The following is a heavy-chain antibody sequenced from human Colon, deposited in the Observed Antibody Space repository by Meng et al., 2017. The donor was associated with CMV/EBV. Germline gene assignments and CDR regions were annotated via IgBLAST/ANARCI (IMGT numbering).Heavy chain of an antibody. CDR1: GFTFSSYW. Sequence: GGSLRLSCAASGFTFSSYWMHWVRQTPGKGLVWVSRIDSDGITTRYADSVKGRFTFSRDNAKNTLYLQLNSRRAEDTAVYYCARAVVGGSGLDVWGQGTTVTVSS. V-gene: IGHV3-74*01. D-gene: IGHD1-26*01. CDR3: ARAVVGGSGLDV. CDR2: IDSDGITT. J-gene: IGHJ6*02.